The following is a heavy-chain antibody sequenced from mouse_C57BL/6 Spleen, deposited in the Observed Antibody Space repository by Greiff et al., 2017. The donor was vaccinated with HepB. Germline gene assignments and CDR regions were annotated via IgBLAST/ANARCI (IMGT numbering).Heavy chain of an antibody. CDR2: IYPGNSDT. CDR3: TRSVTTVVAPFDY. D-gene: IGHD1-1*01. J-gene: IGHJ2*01. V-gene: IGHV1-5*01. CDR1: GYTFTSYW. Sequence: VQLKQSGTVLARPGASVKMSCKTSGYTFTSYWMHWVKQRPGQGLEWIGAIYPGNSDTSYNQKFKGKAKLTAVTSASTAYMELSSLTNEDSAVYYCTRSVTTVVAPFDYWGQGTTLTVSS.